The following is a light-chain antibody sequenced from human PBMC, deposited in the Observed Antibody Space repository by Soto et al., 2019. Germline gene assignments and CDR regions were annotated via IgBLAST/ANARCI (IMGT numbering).Light chain of an antibody. J-gene: IGKJ1*01. V-gene: IGKV3-20*01. CDR2: GAS. CDR1: QSVSSNY. CDR3: QQYGSSPWT. Sequence: EIVLTRPPGTLSLSPGERATLSCRASQSVSSNYLAWYQQKPGQAPRPLIYGASSRATGIPDRFSGSGAGTDFTLTISRLESEDFAVYYCQQYGSSPWTFGQGTKVDIK.